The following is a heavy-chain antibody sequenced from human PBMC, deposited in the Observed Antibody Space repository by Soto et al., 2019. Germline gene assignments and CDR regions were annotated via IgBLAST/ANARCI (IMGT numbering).Heavy chain of an antibody. CDR1: GYSFTTYW. CDR3: ARLNWVAGRRVADX. CDR2: IYPGETDT. J-gene: IGHJ5*02. Sequence: GESLKISCQGSGYSFTTYWIAWVRQMPGKGLEWMGSIYPGETDTRYSPSFQGQVTISADKSSTTAYLQWSSLKASDTAMYYCARLNWVAGRRVADXWGQGTLVIVSS. V-gene: IGHV5-51*01. D-gene: IGHD6-19*01.